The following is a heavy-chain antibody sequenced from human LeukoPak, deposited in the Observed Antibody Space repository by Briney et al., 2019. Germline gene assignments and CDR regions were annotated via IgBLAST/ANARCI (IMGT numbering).Heavy chain of an antibody. V-gene: IGHV4-4*07. J-gene: IGHJ3*02. CDR2: IYTSGST. Sequence: SETLSLTGTVSGGSISSYYWSWIRQPAGKGLEWIGRIYTSGSTNYNPSLKSRVTMSVDTSKNQFSLKLSSVTAADTAVYCGAPYLGYGFWSGYSAFDIWGQGTMVTVSS. D-gene: IGHD3-3*01. CDR3: APYLGYGFWSGYSAFDI. CDR1: GGSISSYY.